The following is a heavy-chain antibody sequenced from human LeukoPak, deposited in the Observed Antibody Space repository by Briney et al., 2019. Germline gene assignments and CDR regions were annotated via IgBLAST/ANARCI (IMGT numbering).Heavy chain of an antibody. Sequence: GGSLRLSCAASGFTFSSYEMNWVRQAPGKGLEWVSTISGSGGSTYYADSVKGRFTISRDNSKNTLYLQMNSLRAEDTAVYYCAKPLYSSGYYGRAYWGQGTLVTVSS. J-gene: IGHJ4*02. CDR2: ISGSGGST. CDR1: GFTFSSYE. V-gene: IGHV3-23*01. D-gene: IGHD3-22*01. CDR3: AKPLYSSGYYGRAY.